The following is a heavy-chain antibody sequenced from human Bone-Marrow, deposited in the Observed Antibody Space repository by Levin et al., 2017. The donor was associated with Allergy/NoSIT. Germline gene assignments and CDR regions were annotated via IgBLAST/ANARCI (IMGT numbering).Heavy chain of an antibody. Sequence: ASVKVSCKASGYTFTNYFIHWVRQAPGQGLQWMGLINPSGGSPTYTKNLQGRLTMTWDTSTRTVYMELSSLKSEDTAMYYCTRSDIPFDYWGQGTLVTVSS. J-gene: IGHJ4*02. CDR2: INPSGGSP. CDR3: TRSDIPFDY. CDR1: GYTFTNYF. D-gene: IGHD2-2*02. V-gene: IGHV1-46*03.